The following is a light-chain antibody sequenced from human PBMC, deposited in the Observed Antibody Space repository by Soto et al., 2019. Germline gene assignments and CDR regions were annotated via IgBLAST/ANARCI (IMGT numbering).Light chain of an antibody. CDR2: EVS. V-gene: IGLV2-8*01. J-gene: IGLJ1*01. CDR1: SSDVGGYNY. Sequence: QSALTQPPSASGSPGQSVTISCTGTSSDVGGYNYVSWYQQHPGKAPKLMIYEVSKRPSGVPDRFSGSKSGNTASLTVSGRQAEDEADYYCSSYAGSNNGEVFGTGTKLTVL. CDR3: SSYAGSNNGEV.